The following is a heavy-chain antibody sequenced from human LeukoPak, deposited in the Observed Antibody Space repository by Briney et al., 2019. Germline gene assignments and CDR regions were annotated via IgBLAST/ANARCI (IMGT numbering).Heavy chain of an antibody. CDR1: GFTFSSYA. J-gene: IGHJ4*02. CDR2: ISGSGGST. D-gene: IGHD2-2*01. Sequence: PGGSLRLSCAASGFTFSSYAMSWVRQAPGKGLEWVSAISGSGGSTYYADTVKGRFTISRDNSKNTLYLQMNSLRAEDTAVYFCAKDLRYCSSTSCYWGQGALVTVSS. CDR3: AKDLRYCSSTSCY. V-gene: IGHV3-23*01.